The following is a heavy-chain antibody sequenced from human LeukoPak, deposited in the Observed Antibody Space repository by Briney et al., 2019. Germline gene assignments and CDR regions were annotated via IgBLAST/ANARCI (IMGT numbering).Heavy chain of an antibody. Sequence: GGLLRLSCAASGFTFSSYGMHWVRQAPGKGLEWVAVISYDGSNKYYADSVKGRFTISRDNSKNTLYLQMNSLRAEDTAVYYCAKDRERYPDYWGQGTLVTVSS. CDR2: ISYDGSNK. CDR1: GFTFSSYG. CDR3: AKDRERYPDY. V-gene: IGHV3-30*18. J-gene: IGHJ4*02. D-gene: IGHD5-24*01.